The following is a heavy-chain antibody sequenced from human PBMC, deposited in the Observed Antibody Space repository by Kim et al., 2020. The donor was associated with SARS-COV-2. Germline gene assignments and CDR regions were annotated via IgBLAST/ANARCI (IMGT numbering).Heavy chain of an antibody. Sequence: GGSLRLSCAASGFTFSSYSMNWVRQAPGKGLEGVSYISSSSSTIYYADSVKGRFTISRDNAKNSLYLQMNSLRAEDTAVYYCARGYVGYCSSTSCYISHYGMDVWGQGTTVTVSS. J-gene: IGHJ6*02. D-gene: IGHD2-2*02. CDR1: GFTFSSYS. CDR2: ISSSSSTI. CDR3: ARGYVGYCSSTSCYISHYGMDV. V-gene: IGHV3-48*04.